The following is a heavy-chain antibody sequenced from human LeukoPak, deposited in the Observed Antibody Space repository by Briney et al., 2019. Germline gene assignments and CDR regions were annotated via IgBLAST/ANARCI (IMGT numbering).Heavy chain of an antibody. V-gene: IGHV1-69*05. CDR3: AFPAGYGGNSFDM. CDR1: GGTFSSYA. D-gene: IGHD4-23*01. J-gene: IGHJ3*02. CDR2: IIPIFGTA. Sequence: GSSVKVSCKASGGTFSSYAISWVRQAPGQRLEWLGGIIPIFGTANYAQKFQGRVTITTDESTSTAYRELSSLRSEDTAVYYCAFPAGYGGNSFDMWGQGTMVTVSS.